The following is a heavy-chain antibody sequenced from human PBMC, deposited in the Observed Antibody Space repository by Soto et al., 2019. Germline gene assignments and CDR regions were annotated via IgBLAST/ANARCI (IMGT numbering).Heavy chain of an antibody. CDR3: ARSQGGSSSLDNDYYYYYGMDV. CDR2: IIPIFGTA. V-gene: IGHV1-69*01. Sequence: QVQLVQSGAEVKQPGSSVKVSCKAPGGTFSSYAISWVRQAPGQGLEWMGGIIPIFGTANYAQKFQGRVRNTADESTSTGYMELSSLRSDDTAVYYCARSQGGSSSLDNDYYYYYGMDVWGQGTTVTVSS. CDR1: GGTFSSYA. D-gene: IGHD2-15*01. J-gene: IGHJ6*02.